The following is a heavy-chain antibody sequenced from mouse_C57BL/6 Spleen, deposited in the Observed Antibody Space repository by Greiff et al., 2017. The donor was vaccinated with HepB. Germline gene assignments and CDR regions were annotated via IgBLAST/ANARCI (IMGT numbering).Heavy chain of an antibody. CDR2: IDPEDGDT. CDR1: GFNIKDYY. J-gene: IGHJ3*01. CDR3: TTSDYDAWFAY. V-gene: IGHV14-1*01. D-gene: IGHD2-4*01. Sequence: VQLQQSGAELVRPGASVKLSCTASGFNIKDYYMHWVKQRPEQGLEWIGRIDPEDGDTEYAPKFQGKATMTADTSSNTAYLQLSSLTSEDTAVYYCTTSDYDAWFAYWGQGTLVTVSA.